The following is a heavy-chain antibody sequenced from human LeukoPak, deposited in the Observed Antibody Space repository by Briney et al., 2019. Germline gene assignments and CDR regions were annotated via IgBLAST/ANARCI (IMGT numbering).Heavy chain of an antibody. CDR2: ISGSGGST. CDR1: GFTFSSYA. Sequence: GGSLRLSCAASGFTFSSYAMSWVRQAPGKGLEWVSAISGSGGSTYYADSVKGRFTISRDNSKNTLYLQMNSLRAEDTAVYYCASAGHVAVRVYYWGQGTLVTVSS. D-gene: IGHD3-16*01. J-gene: IGHJ4*02. V-gene: IGHV3-23*01. CDR3: ASAGHVAVRVYY.